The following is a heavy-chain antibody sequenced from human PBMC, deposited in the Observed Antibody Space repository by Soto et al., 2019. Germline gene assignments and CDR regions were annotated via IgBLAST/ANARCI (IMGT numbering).Heavy chain of an antibody. V-gene: IGHV1-2*04. CDR1: GYTFNDYH. Sequence: GASVKVSCKASGYTFNDYHIHWVRQAPGQGLEWLGRINPKSGGTSTAQKFQGWVTMTRDRSISTVYMELTRLRSDDTAVYFCARGHSTDCSNGVCSFFYNHEMDVWGQGTTVTVSS. CDR2: INPKSGGT. CDR3: ARGHSTDCSNGVCSFFYNHEMDV. D-gene: IGHD2-8*01. J-gene: IGHJ6*02.